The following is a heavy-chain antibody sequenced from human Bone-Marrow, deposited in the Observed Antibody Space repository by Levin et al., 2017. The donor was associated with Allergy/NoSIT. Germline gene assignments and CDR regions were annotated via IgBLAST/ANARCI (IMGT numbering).Heavy chain of an antibody. CDR2: ISSEGNNE. CDR3: ARDVYYDLLTGYGALDY. Sequence: RGESLKISCAASGFSFSTYAMHWVRQPPGKGLDWVAGISSEGNNEYYADSVKGRFTISRDNSQNTLYLQMNSLRIEDTAVFYCARDVYYDLLTGYGALDYWGQGTLITVSS. J-gene: IGHJ4*02. CDR1: GFSFSTYA. D-gene: IGHD3-9*01. V-gene: IGHV3-30*04.